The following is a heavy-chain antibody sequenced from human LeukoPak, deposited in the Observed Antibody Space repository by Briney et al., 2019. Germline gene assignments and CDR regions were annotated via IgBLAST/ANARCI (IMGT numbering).Heavy chain of an antibody. CDR2: INHSGST. CDR3: ARGPRLWFGESHYYYYGMDV. Sequence: SETLSLTCAVSGGSISSSNWWSWVRQPPGKGLEWIGEINHSGSTNYNPSLKSRVTISVDTSKNQFSLKLSSVTAADTAVYYCARGPRLWFGESHYYYYGMDVWGQGTTVTVSS. V-gene: IGHV4-4*02. CDR1: GGSISSSNW. D-gene: IGHD3-10*01. J-gene: IGHJ6*02.